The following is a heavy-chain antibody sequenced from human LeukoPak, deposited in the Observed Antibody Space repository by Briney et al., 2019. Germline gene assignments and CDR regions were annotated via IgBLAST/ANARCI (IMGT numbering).Heavy chain of an antibody. J-gene: IGHJ3*02. CDR3: ARQRGGQYEDAFDI. V-gene: IGHV1-46*01. CDR2: INPSGGTT. Sequence: ASVKVSCKASGYTFASSYIHWVRQAPGQGLEWMGIINPSGGTTIYAQKFQGRVTMTRDTSTSTVYMGLSSLRSEDTAVYYCARQRGGQYEDAFDIWGQGTVVTVSS. D-gene: IGHD2-8*01. CDR1: GYTFASSY.